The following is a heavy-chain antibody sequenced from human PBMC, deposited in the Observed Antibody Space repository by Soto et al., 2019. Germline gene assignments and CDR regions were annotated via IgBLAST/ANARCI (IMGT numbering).Heavy chain of an antibody. V-gene: IGHV1-18*04. D-gene: IGHD2-2*01. CDR1: GYTFTSYG. J-gene: IGHJ6*02. Sequence: ASVKVSCKASGYTFTSYGISWVRQALGQGLEWMGWISAYNGNTNYAQKLQGRVTMTTDTSTSTAYMELRSLRSDDTAVYYCARYIVVVPAAFTYYYYGMDVWGQGTTVTVSS. CDR2: ISAYNGNT. CDR3: ARYIVVVPAAFTYYYYGMDV.